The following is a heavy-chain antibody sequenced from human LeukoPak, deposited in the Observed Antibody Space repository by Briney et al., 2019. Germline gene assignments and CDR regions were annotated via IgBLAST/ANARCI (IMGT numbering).Heavy chain of an antibody. Sequence: GESPKISCKGSGYSFTSYWIGWVRQMPGKGLEWMGIIYPGDSDTRYSPSFQGLVTISADKSISTAYLQWSSLKASDTAMYYCARLEPSSSWYYFDYWGQGTLVTVSS. CDR3: ARLEPSSSWYYFDY. V-gene: IGHV5-51*01. D-gene: IGHD6-13*01. J-gene: IGHJ4*02. CDR1: GYSFTSYW. CDR2: IYPGDSDT.